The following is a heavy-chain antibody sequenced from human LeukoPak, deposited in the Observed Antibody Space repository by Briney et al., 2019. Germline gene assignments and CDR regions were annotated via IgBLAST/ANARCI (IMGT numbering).Heavy chain of an antibody. Sequence: SVKASCKASGGTFSSYAISWVRQAPGQGLDWMGGIIPIFGTANYAQKFQGRVTITADESTSTAYMELSSLRSEDTAVYYRAIFEGYCSSTSCYWVPFDPWGQGTLVTVSS. CDR3: AIFEGYCSSTSCYWVPFDP. CDR1: GGTFSSYA. J-gene: IGHJ5*02. CDR2: IIPIFGTA. D-gene: IGHD2-2*01. V-gene: IGHV1-69*13.